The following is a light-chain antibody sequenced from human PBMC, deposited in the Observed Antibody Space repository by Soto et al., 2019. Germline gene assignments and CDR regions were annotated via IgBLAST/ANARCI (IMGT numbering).Light chain of an antibody. CDR1: QSVSTW. V-gene: IGKV1-5*03. J-gene: IGKJ2*01. CDR2: KAS. CDR3: QQYNSYST. Sequence: DIQMTQSPSTLSASVGDRVTITCRASQSVSTWLAWYQQRPGKAPKLLIYKASTLESGVPSRFSGGGSGTEFTLTISSLQPDDSATYYSQQYNSYSTFGQGTKLEIK.